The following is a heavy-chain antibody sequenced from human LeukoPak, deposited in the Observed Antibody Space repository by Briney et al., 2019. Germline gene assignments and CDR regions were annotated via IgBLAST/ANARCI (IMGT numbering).Heavy chain of an antibody. V-gene: IGHV3-74*01. J-gene: IGHJ6*03. CDR3: AKGSRPGYSYGPREYYYYMDV. CDR2: IRSDGSDT. D-gene: IGHD5-18*01. CDR1: GFTFSDTW. Sequence: GGSLRLSCAASGFTFSDTWMHWVRQAPGEGLVWVSRIRSDGSDTRYAESVKGRFTISRDNAKNTLYLQMNSLRAEDTAVYYCAKGSRPGYSYGPREYYYYMDVWGKGTTVTVSS.